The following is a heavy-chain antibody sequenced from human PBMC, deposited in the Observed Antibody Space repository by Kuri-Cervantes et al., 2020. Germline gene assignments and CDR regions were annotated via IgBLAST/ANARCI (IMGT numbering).Heavy chain of an antibody. D-gene: IGHD1-1*01. CDR3: ARGVRRPPLEYWFDP. CDR1: GYTFTSYY. J-gene: IGHJ5*02. Sequence: ASVKVSCKASGYTFTSYYMHWVRQAPGQGLEWMGIINPSGGSTSYAQKFQGRVTMTRNTSISTAYMELSSLRSEDTAVYYCARGVRRPPLEYWFDPWGQGTLVTVSS. V-gene: IGHV1-46*01. CDR2: INPSGGST.